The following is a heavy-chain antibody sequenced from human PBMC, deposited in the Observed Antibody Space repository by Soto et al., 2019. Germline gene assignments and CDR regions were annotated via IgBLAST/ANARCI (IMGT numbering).Heavy chain of an antibody. D-gene: IGHD3-3*01. V-gene: IGHV3-30-3*01. CDR2: ISYDGSNK. Sequence: QVQLVESGGGVVQPGRSLRLSCAASGFTFSSCAMHWVRQAPGKGLEWVALISYDGSNKYYADSVKGRFTISRDNSKNTLYLQMNSLRAEDRAVYYCARDKRDLRFLEWSYYFDSWGQGTLVTVSS. CDR1: GFTFSSCA. CDR3: ARDKRDLRFLEWSYYFDS. J-gene: IGHJ4*02.